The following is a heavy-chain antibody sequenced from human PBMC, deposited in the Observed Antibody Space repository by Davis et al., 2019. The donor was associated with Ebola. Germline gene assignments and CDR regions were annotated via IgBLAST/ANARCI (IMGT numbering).Heavy chain of an antibody. J-gene: IGHJ6*03. CDR1: GGSFSGYY. V-gene: IGHV4-34*01. D-gene: IGHD3-22*01. CDR3: ARDRAGDSSGFYYYYYYMDV. Sequence: SETLSLTCAVYGGSFSGYYWSWIRQPPGKGLEWIGEINHSGNTNYNPSLKSRVTISVDTSKNQFSLKVSSVTAADTAVYYCARDRAGDSSGFYYYYYYMDVWGKGTTVTVSS. CDR2: INHSGNT.